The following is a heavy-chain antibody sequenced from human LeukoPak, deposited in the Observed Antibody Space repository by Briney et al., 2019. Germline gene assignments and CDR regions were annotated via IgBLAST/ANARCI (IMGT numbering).Heavy chain of an antibody. D-gene: IGHD3-10*01. Sequence: GGSLRLSCAASGFTFSSYAMSWVRQAPGKGLEWVSTISGSVVSTYYADSVKGRFTISRDNSKNTLYLQMNSLRAEDTAVYYCAKGDSVNYYGSGSYRNHDAFDIWGQGTMVTVSS. CDR1: GFTFSSYA. V-gene: IGHV3-23*01. CDR3: AKGDSVNYYGSGSYRNHDAFDI. J-gene: IGHJ3*02. CDR2: ISGSVVST.